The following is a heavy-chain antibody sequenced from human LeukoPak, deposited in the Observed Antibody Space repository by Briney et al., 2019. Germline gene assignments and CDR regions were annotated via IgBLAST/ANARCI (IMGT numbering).Heavy chain of an antibody. CDR1: GFTFDDYG. Sequence: GGSLRLSCAASGFTFDDYGMSWVRQAPGEGLEWVSGINWKGGSTGYAGSVKGRFTISRGNAKNSLYLQMNSLRAEDTALYYCARTQTPGVGANDAFDIWGQGTMVTVSS. V-gene: IGHV3-20*04. CDR2: INWKGGST. D-gene: IGHD1-26*01. J-gene: IGHJ3*02. CDR3: ARTQTPGVGANDAFDI.